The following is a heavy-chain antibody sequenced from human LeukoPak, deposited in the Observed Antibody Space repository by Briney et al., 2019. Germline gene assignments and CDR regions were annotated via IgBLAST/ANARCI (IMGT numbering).Heavy chain of an antibody. CDR2: IYYSGST. CDR1: GGSVNSGTYC. V-gene: IGHV4-61*01. J-gene: IGHJ3*02. CDR3: ATARSDDVFDI. Sequence: PSETLPLTCSVSGGSVNSGTYCWSWIRQPPGKELEWIGCIYYSGSTNYNPSLKSRVTISIDTSKNRFSLKLSSVTAADTALYFCATARSDDVFDIWDQETMVTVSS.